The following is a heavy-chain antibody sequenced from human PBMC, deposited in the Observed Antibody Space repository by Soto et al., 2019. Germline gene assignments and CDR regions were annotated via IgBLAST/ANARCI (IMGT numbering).Heavy chain of an antibody. CDR1: GFSLNTGGVS. J-gene: IGHJ3*02. CDR3: ARMGEWLFRDAFDI. CDR2: IFSNDEK. D-gene: IGHD3-3*01. Sequence: GSGPTLVNPTQTLTLTCTFSGFSLNTGGVSVGWIRQPPGKALEWLAHIFSNDEKSYSTSLKSRLTISKDTSKSQVVLTMTNMDPVDTATYYCARMGEWLFRDAFDIWGQGTMVTVSS. V-gene: IGHV2-26*01.